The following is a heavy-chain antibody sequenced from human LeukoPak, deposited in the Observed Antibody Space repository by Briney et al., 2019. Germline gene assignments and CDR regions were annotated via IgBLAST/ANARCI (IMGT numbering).Heavy chain of an antibody. J-gene: IGHJ4*02. CDR3: ARWLSHKIDSHGYLDY. CDR1: GFTVSSNY. CDR2: IWYDGSQE. Sequence: GGSLRLSCAASGFTVSSNYMSWVRQAPGKGLEWLAVIWYDGSQEYYGDSVKGRFTISRDNSRNTLYLQMNSLRAEDTAVYYCARWLSHKIDSHGYLDYWGQGTLVTVSS. V-gene: IGHV3-33*08. D-gene: IGHD3-16*02.